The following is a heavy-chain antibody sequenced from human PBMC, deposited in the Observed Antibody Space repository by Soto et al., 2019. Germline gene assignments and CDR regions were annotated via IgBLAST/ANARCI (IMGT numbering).Heavy chain of an antibody. V-gene: IGHV3-11*05. CDR2: ISSSNSYT. CDR1: GFTFSDYY. D-gene: IGHD3-9*01. Sequence: GWSLRLSCAASGFTFSDYYMSWIRQAPGKGPEWVSYISSSNSYTNYADSVKGRFTISRDNAKNSLYLQMNSLRAEATAVYYCARDADILTGSDVFDIWGQGTMVTVS. CDR3: ARDADILTGSDVFDI. J-gene: IGHJ3*02.